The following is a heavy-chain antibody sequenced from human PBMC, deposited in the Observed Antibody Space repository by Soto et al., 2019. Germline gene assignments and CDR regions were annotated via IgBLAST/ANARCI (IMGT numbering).Heavy chain of an antibody. D-gene: IGHD5-12*01. V-gene: IGHV1-18*01. Sequence: ASVKVSCKASGYTFTSYGISWVRQAPGQGLEWMGWISAYNGNTNYAQKLQGRVTMTTDTSKNQFSLKLSSVTAADTAVYYCAREVRDGYNRLKDFDYWGQGTLVTVSS. CDR3: AREVRDGYNRLKDFDY. CDR1: GYTFTSYG. CDR2: ISAYNGNT. J-gene: IGHJ4*02.